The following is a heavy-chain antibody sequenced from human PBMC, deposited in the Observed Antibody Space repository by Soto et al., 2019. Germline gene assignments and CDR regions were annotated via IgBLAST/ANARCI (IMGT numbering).Heavy chain of an antibody. J-gene: IGHJ4*02. D-gene: IGHD6-19*01. CDR1: GFTFSSYA. Sequence: GGSLRLSCAASGFTFSSYAMSWVRQAPGKGLEWVSAISGSGGSTYYADSVKGRFTISRDNSKNTLYLQMNSLRAEDSAVYYCAKVRGISSWYAGSSIYTWGLGNLVTVSS. V-gene: IGHV3-23*01. CDR2: ISGSGGST. CDR3: AKVRGISSWYAGSSIYT.